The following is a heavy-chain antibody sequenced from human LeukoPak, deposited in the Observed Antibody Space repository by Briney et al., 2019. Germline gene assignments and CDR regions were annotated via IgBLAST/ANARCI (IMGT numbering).Heavy chain of an antibody. D-gene: IGHD2-15*01. J-gene: IGHJ3*02. CDR3: ARRTGYCSGGSCYYAFDI. CDR1: GYTFTSYG. V-gene: IGHV1-18*01. Sequence: VASVKVSCKASGYTFTSYGISWVRQAPGQGLEWMGWISAYNGNTNYAQKLQGRVTMTTDTSTSTAYMELRSLRSDDTAVYYCARRTGYCSGGSCYYAFDIWGQGTMVTVSS. CDR2: ISAYNGNT.